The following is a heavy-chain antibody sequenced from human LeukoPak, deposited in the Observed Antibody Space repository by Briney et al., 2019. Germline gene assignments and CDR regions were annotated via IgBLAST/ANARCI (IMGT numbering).Heavy chain of an antibody. J-gene: IGHJ4*02. D-gene: IGHD3-16*01. Sequence: PGGSLRLSCAASRFSFSVFWMTWGRQAPGKRPEWVANIIEGGSSTYYVDSVSGRFTISRDNGKNLLFLEMNSLRADDTAVYFCVQGGHFDFWGQGAPVTVSS. V-gene: IGHV3-7*01. CDR1: RFSFSVFW. CDR3: VQGGHFDF. CDR2: IIEGGSST.